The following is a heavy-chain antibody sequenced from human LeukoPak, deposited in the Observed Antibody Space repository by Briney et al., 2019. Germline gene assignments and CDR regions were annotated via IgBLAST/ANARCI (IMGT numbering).Heavy chain of an antibody. Sequence: PGRSLRLSCAASGFIFSTHGMHWVRQAPGKGLEWVSLISYDGSTNYYADSVEGRFTISRDNSKSTLYLQLNSLRVEDTAVYYCAKDRHFYGAGTYYNLDYWGQGTLVTASS. CDR2: ISYDGSTN. D-gene: IGHD3-10*01. CDR1: GFIFSTHG. V-gene: IGHV3-30*18. CDR3: AKDRHFYGAGTYYNLDY. J-gene: IGHJ4*02.